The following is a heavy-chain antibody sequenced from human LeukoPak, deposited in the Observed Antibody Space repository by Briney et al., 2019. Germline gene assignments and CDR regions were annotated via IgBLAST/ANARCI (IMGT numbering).Heavy chain of an antibody. CDR3: ARGGAARPYYYYYDMDV. V-gene: IGHV3-21*01. CDR1: GFTFSSYS. J-gene: IGHJ6*03. Sequence: PGGSLTLSCVASGFTFSSYSMNWVRQAPGKGLEWVSSISRSSSYIYYADSVKGRFTISSDNAKNSLYLQMNSLRAEDTAVYYCARGGAARPYYYYYDMDVWGKGTTVTVSS. CDR2: ISRSSSYI. D-gene: IGHD6-6*01.